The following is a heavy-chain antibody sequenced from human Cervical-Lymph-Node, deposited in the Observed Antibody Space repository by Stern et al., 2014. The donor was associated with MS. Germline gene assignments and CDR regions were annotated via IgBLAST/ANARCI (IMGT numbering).Heavy chain of an antibody. Sequence: QVQLVESGGGVVQPGRSLRLSCAASGFSFSRYAMHWVRQAPGKGLEWVALIWYDGSNPYYADSVTGRFTISRDNFKNTLYLQMNSLRAEYTAVYYCASAYSSSHYYFDYWGQGTLVTVSS. J-gene: IGHJ4*02. CDR3: ASAYSSSHYYFDY. CDR1: GFSFSRYA. D-gene: IGHD6-13*01. V-gene: IGHV3-33*01. CDR2: IWYDGSNP.